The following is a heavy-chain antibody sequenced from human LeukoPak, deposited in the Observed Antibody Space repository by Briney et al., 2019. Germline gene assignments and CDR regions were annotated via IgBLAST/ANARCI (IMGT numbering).Heavy chain of an antibody. CDR2: IYYSGST. D-gene: IGHD3-3*01. CDR3: ARSSANLYYDFWSGYYTGRFDY. CDR1: GCSISSSSYY. Sequence: SETLSLTCTVSGCSISSSSYYWGWIRQPPGKGLEWIGSIYYSGSTYYNPSLKSRVTISVDTSKNQFSLKLSSVTAADTAVYYCARSSANLYYDFWSGYYTGRFDYWGQGTLVTVSS. J-gene: IGHJ4*02. V-gene: IGHV4-39*01.